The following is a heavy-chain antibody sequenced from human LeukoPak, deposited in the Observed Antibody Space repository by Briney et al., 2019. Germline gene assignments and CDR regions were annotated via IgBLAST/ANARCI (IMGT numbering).Heavy chain of an antibody. CDR2: MNPNSGNT. Sequence: ASVKVSCKASGYTFTSYDINWVRQATGQGLEWMGWMNPNSGNTGYAQKFQGRVTMTRNTSISTAYMELRSLRYEETAVYYCAGLYPGIAAAGNPGRNWFDSWGQGTLVTVSS. CDR1: GYTFTSYD. D-gene: IGHD6-13*01. V-gene: IGHV1-8*01. CDR3: AGLYPGIAAAGNPGRNWFDS. J-gene: IGHJ5*01.